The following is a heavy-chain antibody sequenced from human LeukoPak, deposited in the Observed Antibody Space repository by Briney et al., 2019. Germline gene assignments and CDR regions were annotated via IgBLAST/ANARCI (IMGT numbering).Heavy chain of an antibody. CDR3: ARARPFYGSGSYNYFDY. D-gene: IGHD3-10*01. V-gene: IGHV4-34*01. J-gene: IGHJ4*02. CDR1: GGSFSGYY. CDR2: INHSGST. Sequence: KPSETLSLTCAVYGGSFSGYYWSWIRQPLGKGLEWIGEINHSGSTNYNPSLKSRVTISVDTSKNQFSLKLSSVTAADTAVYYCARARPFYGSGSYNYFDYWGQGTLVTVSS.